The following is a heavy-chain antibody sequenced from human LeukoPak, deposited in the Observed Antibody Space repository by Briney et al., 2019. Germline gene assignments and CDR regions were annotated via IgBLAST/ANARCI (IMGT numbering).Heavy chain of an antibody. V-gene: IGHV3-15*07. CDR2: IKSKADGGTI. Sequence: GGSLRLSCAASGFTFGNAWMTWVRQVPGEGLEWVGHIKSKADGGTIDYAAPMKDRFSISRDDSKNVLYLQLNSLKTEDTAVYYCVTLSYGPDYWGRGTLVTVSS. CDR3: VTLSYGPDY. J-gene: IGHJ4*02. D-gene: IGHD5-18*01. CDR1: GFTFGNAW.